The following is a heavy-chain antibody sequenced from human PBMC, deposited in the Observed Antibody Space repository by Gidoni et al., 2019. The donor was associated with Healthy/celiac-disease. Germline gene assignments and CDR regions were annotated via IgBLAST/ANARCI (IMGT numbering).Heavy chain of an antibody. D-gene: IGHD1-26*01. J-gene: IGHJ4*02. V-gene: IGHV4-39*01. Sequence: QLQLQESGPGLVKPSETLSLTCTVSGGSISSSSYYWGWIRQPPGKGLEWIGSIYYSGSTYYNPSLKSRVTISVDTSKNQFSLKLSSVTAADTAVYYCARHSPGGSYFASPPIYYFDYWGQGTLVTVSS. CDR2: IYYSGST. CDR1: GGSISSSSYY. CDR3: ARHSPGGSYFASPPIYYFDY.